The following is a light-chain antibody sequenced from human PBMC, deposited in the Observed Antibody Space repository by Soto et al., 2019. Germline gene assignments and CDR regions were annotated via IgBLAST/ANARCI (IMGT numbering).Light chain of an antibody. CDR3: QQRSNWPPIT. V-gene: IGKV3-11*01. CDR2: DAS. Sequence: EIVLTQSPVTLSLSPGERATLSCRASQSVSSYLAWYQQKPGQAPRLLIYDASNRATGIPDRFSGSGSGTDFTLTISSLEPEDFAVYYCQQRSNWPPITCGQGHDWRL. CDR1: QSVSSY. J-gene: IGKJ5*01.